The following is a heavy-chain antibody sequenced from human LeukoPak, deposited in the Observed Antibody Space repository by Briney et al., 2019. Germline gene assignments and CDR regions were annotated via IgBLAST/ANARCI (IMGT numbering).Heavy chain of an antibody. J-gene: IGHJ4*02. Sequence: GSSVKVSCKASGGTFSSYAISWVRQAPGQGLEWMGRIIPIFGTANYAQKFQGRVTITTDESTSTAYMELSSLRSEDTAVYYCARDLLFDYGSTYYFDYWGQGTLVTVSS. CDR1: GGTFSSYA. D-gene: IGHD4/OR15-4a*01. CDR2: IIPIFGTA. CDR3: ARDLLFDYGSTYYFDY. V-gene: IGHV1-69*05.